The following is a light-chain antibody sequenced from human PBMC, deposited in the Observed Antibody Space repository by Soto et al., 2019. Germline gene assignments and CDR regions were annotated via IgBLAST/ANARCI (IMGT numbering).Light chain of an antibody. Sequence: QSALTQPASVSGSPGQSITISCTGTSSDVGSYNLVSWYQQHPGKAPKLMIYEVSKRPSGVSNRFSGSKSGNTASLTISGRQAEDEADYYCCSYAGSVVFGVGTKLTVL. CDR3: CSYAGSVV. CDR1: SSDVGSYNL. J-gene: IGLJ2*01. CDR2: EVS. V-gene: IGLV2-23*02.